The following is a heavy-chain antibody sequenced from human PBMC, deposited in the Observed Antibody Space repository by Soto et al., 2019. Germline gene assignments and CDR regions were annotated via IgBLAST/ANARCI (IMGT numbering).Heavy chain of an antibody. CDR1: GFTFSSYA. V-gene: IGHV3-23*01. J-gene: IGHJ4*02. CDR2: ISGSGGST. Sequence: GGSLRLSCAASGFTFSSYAMSWVRQAPGKGLEWVSAISGSGGSTYYADSVKGRFTISRDNSKNTLYLQMNSLRAEDTAVYYCAKDRPNDIVVVPAAMPGYFDYWGQGTLVTVSS. CDR3: AKDRPNDIVVVPAAMPGYFDY. D-gene: IGHD2-2*01.